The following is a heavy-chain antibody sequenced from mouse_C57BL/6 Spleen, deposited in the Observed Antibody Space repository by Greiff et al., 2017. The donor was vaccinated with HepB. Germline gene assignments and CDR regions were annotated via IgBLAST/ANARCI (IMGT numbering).Heavy chain of an antibody. D-gene: IGHD5-1*01. CDR2: IDPSDSYT. V-gene: IGHV1-69*01. CDR1: GYTFTSYW. CDR3: ARSASYLYYFDY. Sequence: QVQLKQPGAELVMPGASVKLSCKASGYTFTSYWMHWVKQRPGQGLEWIGEIDPSDSYTNYNQKFKGKSTLTVDKSSSTAYMQLSSLTSEDSAVYYCARSASYLYYFDYWGQGTTLTVSS. J-gene: IGHJ2*01.